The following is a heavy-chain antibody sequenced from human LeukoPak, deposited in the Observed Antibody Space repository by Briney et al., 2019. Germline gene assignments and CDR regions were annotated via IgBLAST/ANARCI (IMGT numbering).Heavy chain of an antibody. D-gene: IGHD3-9*01. CDR1: GFTFDDYA. V-gene: IGHV3-9*01. Sequence: PGGSLRLSCAASGFTFDDYAMHWVRQAPGKGLEWVSGISWNSGSIGYADSVKGRFTISRDNAKNSLYLQMDSLRAEDTALYYCAKDYTNYDILTGYPGFDYWGQGTLVTVSS. CDR3: AKDYTNYDILTGYPGFDY. CDR2: ISWNSGSI. J-gene: IGHJ4*02.